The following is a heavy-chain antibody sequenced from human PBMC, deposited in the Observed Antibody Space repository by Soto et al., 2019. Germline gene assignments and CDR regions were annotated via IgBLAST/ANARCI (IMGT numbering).Heavy chain of an antibody. Sequence: GGSLSLSCAASGFTFISYAMSWVSQGPGQGLVWVSAISGSGGSTYYADSVRGRFTISRDTSKNTLYLQMNSLRAEDTAVYYCAKDRKAVAATPMDGWGPGTTVTV. CDR2: ISGSGGST. V-gene: IGHV3-23*01. D-gene: IGHD6-19*01. J-gene: IGHJ6*02. CDR3: AKDRKAVAATPMDG. CDR1: GFTFISYA.